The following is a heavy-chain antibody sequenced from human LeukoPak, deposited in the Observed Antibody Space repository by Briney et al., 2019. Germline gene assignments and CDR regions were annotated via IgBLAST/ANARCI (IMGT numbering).Heavy chain of an antibody. CDR1: GGSISSSSYY. CDR3: ARSGGTWSYNY. D-gene: IGHD1-26*01. Sequence: SETLSLTCTVSGGSISSSSYYWGWIRQPPGKGLEWIGSIYYSGSTYYNPSLKSRVTISVDTSKNQFSLTLTSVTAADTAVYYCARSGGTWSYNYWGQGTLVTVSS. CDR2: IYYSGST. V-gene: IGHV4-39*07. J-gene: IGHJ4*02.